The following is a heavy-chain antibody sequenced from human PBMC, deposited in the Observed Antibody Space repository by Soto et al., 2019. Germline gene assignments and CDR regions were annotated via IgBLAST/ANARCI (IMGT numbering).Heavy chain of an antibody. CDR1: GFTFSSYG. CDR3: ARDRGAAAVTRYYYGMDV. J-gene: IGHJ6*02. V-gene: IGHV3-33*01. CDR2: IWYDGTNN. D-gene: IGHD6-13*01. Sequence: QVQLVESGGGVVQPGRSLRLSCAASGFTFSSYGMHWVRQAPGKGLEWVAVIWYDGTNNYYADSVKGRFTISRDNSKTTLYLQMNSLRAEDTAVYYCARDRGAAAVTRYYYGMDVWGQGTTVTVSS.